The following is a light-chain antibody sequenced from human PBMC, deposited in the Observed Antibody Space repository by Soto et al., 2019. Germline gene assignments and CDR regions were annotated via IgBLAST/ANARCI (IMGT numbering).Light chain of an antibody. Sequence: EIVLTQSPATLSLSPGERATLSCRASQSVSSYLAWYQQKPGQAPRLLIYDASTRATGIPARFSGSGSGTAFPLTISSLEPADFAVYYCRQRSNWPPLTFGGGTKVEIK. CDR1: QSVSSY. CDR3: RQRSNWPPLT. J-gene: IGKJ4*01. V-gene: IGKV3-11*01. CDR2: DAS.